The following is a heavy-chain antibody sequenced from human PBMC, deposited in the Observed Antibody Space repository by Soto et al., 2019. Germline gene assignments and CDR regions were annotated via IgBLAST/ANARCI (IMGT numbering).Heavy chain of an antibody. Sequence: QITLKESGPTLVKPTQTLTLTCTFSGFSLSTSGVGVGWIRQPPGKALEWLALIYWDDDKRYSPSLKSRLTIKNETSNNQVVHRMTHKDHVNTATYYCAHRRWYNWNDDFDYWGQGTLVTVSS. CDR1: GFSLSTSGVG. D-gene: IGHD1-1*01. V-gene: IGHV2-5*02. J-gene: IGHJ4*02. CDR2: IYWDDDK. CDR3: AHRRWYNWNDDFDY.